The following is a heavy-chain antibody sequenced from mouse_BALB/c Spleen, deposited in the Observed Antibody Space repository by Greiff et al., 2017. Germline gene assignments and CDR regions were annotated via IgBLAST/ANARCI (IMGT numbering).Heavy chain of an antibody. CDR1: GYAFSSYW. V-gene: IGHV1-80*01. J-gene: IGHJ3*01. CDR3: ARWGNSPWFAY. CDR2: IYPGDGDT. Sequence: LVESGAELVRPGSSVKISCKASGYAFSSYWMNWVKQRPGQGLEWIGQIYPGDGDTNYNGKFKGKATLTADKSSSTAYMQLSSLTSEDSAVYFCARWGNSPWFAYWGQGTLVTVSA.